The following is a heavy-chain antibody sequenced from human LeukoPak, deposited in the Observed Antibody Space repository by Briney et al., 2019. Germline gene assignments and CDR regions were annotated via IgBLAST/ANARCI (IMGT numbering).Heavy chain of an antibody. Sequence: GGSLRLSCAASGFTFSSYWMSWVRQAPGKGLEWVPNIKQDGSEKYYVDSVKGRFTISRDNAKNSLYLQMNSLRADDTAVYYCARDRGDTAIYFDYWGQGTLVTVSS. D-gene: IGHD5-18*01. J-gene: IGHJ4*02. CDR3: ARDRGDTAIYFDY. CDR1: GFTFSSYW. V-gene: IGHV3-7*04. CDR2: IKQDGSEK.